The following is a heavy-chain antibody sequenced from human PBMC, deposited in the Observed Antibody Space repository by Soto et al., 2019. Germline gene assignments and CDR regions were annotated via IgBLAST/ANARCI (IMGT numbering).Heavy chain of an antibody. CDR2: INSDGSST. D-gene: IGHD3-9*01. J-gene: IGHJ4*02. Sequence: GGSLRLSCADSGFTFRTYWMHWVRQAPGKGLVWVSRINSDGSSTNYADSVKGRFTISRNNAKNTLYLQMNSLRAEDTAVYYCAKGHNDILAGPDYWGQGTLVTVSS. CDR3: AKGHNDILAGPDY. V-gene: IGHV3-74*01. CDR1: GFTFRTYW.